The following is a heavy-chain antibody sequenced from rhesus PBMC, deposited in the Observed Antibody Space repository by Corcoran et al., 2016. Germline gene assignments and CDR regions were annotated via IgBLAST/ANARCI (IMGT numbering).Heavy chain of an antibody. J-gene: IGHJ4*01. CDR1: GFNLRSSG. V-gene: IGHV3-118*01. CDR3: TSSGSYGFDY. Sequence: EVQLVESGGGLVQPGGSLRLSCAASGFNLRSSGMHGGRQASGKGLEWVGRIRNKSNNYETGYAASVKGRFTISRDDSKNTAYLQMNSLKTEDTAVYYCTSSGSYGFDYWGQGVLVTVSS. D-gene: IGHD1-44*02. CDR2: IRNKSNNYET.